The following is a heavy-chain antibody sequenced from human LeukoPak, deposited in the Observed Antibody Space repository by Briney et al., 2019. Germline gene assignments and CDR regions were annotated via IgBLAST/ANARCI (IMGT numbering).Heavy chain of an antibody. D-gene: IGHD2-15*01. V-gene: IGHV3-30*02. CDR2: IWYDGSNK. CDR1: GFTFSSYG. CDR3: ANLVHCSGGSCYPTFDAFDI. J-gene: IGHJ3*02. Sequence: GGSLRLSCAASGFTFSSYGMHWVRQAPGKGLEWVAVIWYDGSNKYYADSVKGRFTISRDNSKNTLYLQMNSLRAEDTAVYYCANLVHCSGGSCYPTFDAFDIWGQGTMVTVSS.